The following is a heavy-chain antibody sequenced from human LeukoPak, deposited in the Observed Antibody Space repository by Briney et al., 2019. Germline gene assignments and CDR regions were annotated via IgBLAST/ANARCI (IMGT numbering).Heavy chain of an antibody. Sequence: GASVKVSCKASGYTFANFGITWVRQAPGQGLEWMGWISVYNGNTNYAQNLQGRVTLTTDTSTSTAYMELRSLRSDDTALYYCAGTCSSSSCYIAHSGHGDPVTVSS. D-gene: IGHD2-2*02. CDR3: AGTCSSSSCYIAH. V-gene: IGHV1-18*01. J-gene: IGHJ4*01. CDR2: ISVYNGNT. CDR1: GYTFANFG.